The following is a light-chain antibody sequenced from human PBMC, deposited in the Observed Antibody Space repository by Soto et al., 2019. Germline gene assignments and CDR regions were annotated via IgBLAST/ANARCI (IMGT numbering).Light chain of an antibody. J-gene: IGKJ5*01. CDR3: QQRSNWPPIT. CDR2: DAS. Sequence: EIVLTPSPATLSLSPVERATLSCRASQSVKTFLVWYQQRPGQAPRLLIYDASHRAAGIPARFSGSGFGTDFTLTISSLEPEDAAVYYCQQRSNWPPITFGQGTRLEIK. CDR1: QSVKTF. V-gene: IGKV3-11*01.